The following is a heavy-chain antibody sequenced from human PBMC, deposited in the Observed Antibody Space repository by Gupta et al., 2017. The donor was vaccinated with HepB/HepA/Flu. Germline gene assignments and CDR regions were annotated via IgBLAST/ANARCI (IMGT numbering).Heavy chain of an antibody. V-gene: IGHV1-18*01. CDR3: ARDLGLDH. J-gene: IGHJ4*02. CDR2: VSGYNGNT. Sequence: QLPLLQSGPDGKKPAASVTVCCKVSGYRFSSYGMSWVRQDPGQGLEYMGWVSGYNGNTKYGQKFRGRVNMTTDMSTSTAYLELGSLQSDDTGVYYCARDLGLDHWGQGTRVTVSS. CDR1: GYRFSSYG.